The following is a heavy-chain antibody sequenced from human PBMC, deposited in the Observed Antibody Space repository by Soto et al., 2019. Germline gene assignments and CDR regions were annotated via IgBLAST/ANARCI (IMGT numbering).Heavy chain of an antibody. V-gene: IGHV1-18*01. J-gene: IGHJ3*02. CDR1: GYTFTSYG. CDR2: ISAYNGNT. Sequence: GASVKVSCKASGYTFTSYGISWVRQAPGQGLEWMGWISAYNGNTNYAQKLQGRVTMTTDTSTSTAYMELRSLRSDDTAVYYCARVEQWLVIVDAFDIWGQGTMVTVSS. CDR3: ARVEQWLVIVDAFDI. D-gene: IGHD6-19*01.